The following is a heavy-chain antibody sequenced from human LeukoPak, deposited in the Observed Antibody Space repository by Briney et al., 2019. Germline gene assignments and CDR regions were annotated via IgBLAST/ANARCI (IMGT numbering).Heavy chain of an antibody. J-gene: IGHJ6*03. CDR2: INPNNGNA. CDR3: ARPTSRPSNYYSMDV. Sequence: ASVKVSCKASGYTFTSFDLNWVRQAPGQGLELVEWINPNNGNADYAQRFQGRVTMTRDTAISTVYMELSSLTYEDTAVYYCARPTSRPSNYYSMDVWGKGTTVTVSS. V-gene: IGHV1-8*01. D-gene: IGHD6-13*01. CDR1: GYTFTSFD.